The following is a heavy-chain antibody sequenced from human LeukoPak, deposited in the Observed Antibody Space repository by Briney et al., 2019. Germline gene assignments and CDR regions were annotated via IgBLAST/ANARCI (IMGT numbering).Heavy chain of an antibody. J-gene: IGHJ4*02. Sequence: GGSLRLSCAASGFTFSSYAMSWVRQAPGKGLEWVSAISGSGGSTYYADSVKGRFTISRDNSKNTLYLQMNSLRAEDTAVYYCAKPIDDYYDSREYYFDYWGQGTLVTVSS. V-gene: IGHV3-23*01. CDR1: GFTFSSYA. D-gene: IGHD3-22*01. CDR2: ISGSGGST. CDR3: AKPIDDYYDSREYYFDY.